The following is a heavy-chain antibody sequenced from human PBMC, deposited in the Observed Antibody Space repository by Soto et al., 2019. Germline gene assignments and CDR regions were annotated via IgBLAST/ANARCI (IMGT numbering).Heavy chain of an antibody. D-gene: IGHD7-27*01. J-gene: IGHJ6*03. Sequence: QVQLVQSGAEVKKPGSSVKVSCKASGGTFSSYTISWVRQAPGQGLEWMGRIIPIIGTANYAQKFQGRVTITADKSTSTAYMELSSLRFEDTAVYSCARDGDPYYYYYMDVWGKGTTVTVSS. CDR2: IIPIIGTA. CDR1: GGTFSSYT. CDR3: ARDGDPYYYYYMDV. V-gene: IGHV1-69*08.